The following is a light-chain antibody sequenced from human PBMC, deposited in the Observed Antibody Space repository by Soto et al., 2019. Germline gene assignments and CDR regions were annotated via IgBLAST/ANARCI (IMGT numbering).Light chain of an antibody. J-gene: IGKJ4*01. Sequence: EIVMTQSPATLSVSPGGRATLSCRASQSVSSTLAWYQQKPGQAPRLLIYGASTRATGFPARFSGSGSGTECTLTISSLQSEDFAVYYCQQYKDWPLTFGGGTRVEIK. CDR1: QSVSST. CDR2: GAS. CDR3: QQYKDWPLT. V-gene: IGKV3-15*01.